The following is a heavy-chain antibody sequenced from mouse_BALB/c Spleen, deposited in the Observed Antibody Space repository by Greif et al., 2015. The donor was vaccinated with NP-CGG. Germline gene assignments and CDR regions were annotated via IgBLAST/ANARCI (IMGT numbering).Heavy chain of an antibody. Sequence: QVQLQQSGAELVKPGASVKLSCKTSGYTFTSYWIQWVKQRPGQGLGWIGEIFPGTGTTYYNEKFKGKATLTIDTSSSTAYMQLSSLTSEDSAVYFCARAPYYYGSRYYAMDYWGQGTSVTVSS. CDR3: ARAPYYYGSRYYAMDY. CDR2: IFPGTGTT. D-gene: IGHD1-1*01. J-gene: IGHJ4*01. V-gene: IGHV1S132*01. CDR1: GYTFTSYW.